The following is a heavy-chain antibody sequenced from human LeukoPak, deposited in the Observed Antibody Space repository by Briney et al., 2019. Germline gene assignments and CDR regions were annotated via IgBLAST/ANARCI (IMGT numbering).Heavy chain of an antibody. J-gene: IGHJ3*01. CDR2: IKGDGSNK. D-gene: IGHD3-22*01. CDR3: AKDNTYYYDTSGYLDAFDF. CDR1: AFMFSDYW. Sequence: GGSLRLSCAGSAFMFSDYWMAWVRQAPGKGLECVANIKGDGSNKYYVDSVEGRFTISRDNSKNTLYLQMNSLRAEDTAVYFCAKDNTYYYDTSGYLDAFDFWGQGTMVTVSS. V-gene: IGHV3-7*03.